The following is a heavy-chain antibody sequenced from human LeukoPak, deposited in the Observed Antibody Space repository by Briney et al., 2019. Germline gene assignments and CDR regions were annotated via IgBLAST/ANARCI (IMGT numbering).Heavy chain of an antibody. D-gene: IGHD5-24*01. CDR3: VRWKRDGYSYDH. Sequence: GGSLRLSCAASGFIFSDHYMAWVRQAPGQGLEWVGRSRNKANGYTTEYAASVRGRFTISRDESKNSLYLQMNSLQIEDTAVYYCVRWKRDGYSYDHWGQGTLVTVSS. J-gene: IGHJ4*02. V-gene: IGHV3-72*01. CDR2: SRNKANGYTT. CDR1: GFIFSDHY.